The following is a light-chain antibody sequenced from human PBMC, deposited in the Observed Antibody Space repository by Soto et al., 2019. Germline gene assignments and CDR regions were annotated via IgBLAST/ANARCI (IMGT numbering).Light chain of an antibody. Sequence: DILMTQSPSSLSPSVGDRVTITCQASQDISKYLNWYQQKPGTPPKLLIYHSSSLETGVPSRFSGSGSGTHFILTISSLQPEDMATYFCQQYDSFPRTFGQGTKLDLK. J-gene: IGKJ2*01. CDR2: HSS. V-gene: IGKV1-33*01. CDR1: QDISKY. CDR3: QQYDSFPRT.